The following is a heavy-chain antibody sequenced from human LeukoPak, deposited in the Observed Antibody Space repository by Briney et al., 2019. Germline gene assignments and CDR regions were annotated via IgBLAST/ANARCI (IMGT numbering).Heavy chain of an antibody. V-gene: IGHV1-2*02. J-gene: IGHJ3*02. CDR1: GYTFTGYY. CDR2: INPNSGGT. Sequence: ASVKVSCKASGYTFTGYYMHWVRQAPGQGLEWMGWINPNSGGTNYAQKLQGRVTMTTDTSTSTAYMELRSLRSDDTAAYYCARDLGYSYGYAFDIWGQGTMVTVSS. D-gene: IGHD5-18*01. CDR3: ARDLGYSYGYAFDI.